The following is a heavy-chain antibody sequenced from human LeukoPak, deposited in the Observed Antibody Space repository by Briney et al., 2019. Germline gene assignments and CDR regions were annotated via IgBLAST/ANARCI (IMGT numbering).Heavy chain of an antibody. CDR3: AGTAAGTDY. D-gene: IGHD6-13*01. CDR1: GFTFSDYY. J-gene: IGHJ4*02. V-gene: IGHV3-11*06. CDR2: ISSSSSYT. Sequence: KTGGSLRLSCAASGFTFSDYYMSWIRQAPGKGLEWVSYISSSSSYTNYADSVKGRFTISRDNAKNSLYLQMNSLRVEDTAVYYCAGTAAGTDYWGQGTLVTVSS.